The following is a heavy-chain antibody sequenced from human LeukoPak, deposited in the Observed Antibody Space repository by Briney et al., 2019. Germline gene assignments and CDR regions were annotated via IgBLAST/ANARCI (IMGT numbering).Heavy chain of an antibody. J-gene: IGHJ5*02. Sequence: GRSLRLSCAASGFTFDDYAMHWVRQAPGKGLEWVSAISGSGGSTYYADSVKGRFTISRDNSKNTLYLQMNSLRAEDTAVYYCAKDSYSNYDWFDPWGQGTLVTVSS. V-gene: IGHV3-23*01. D-gene: IGHD4-11*01. CDR3: AKDSYSNYDWFDP. CDR1: GFTFDDYA. CDR2: ISGSGGST.